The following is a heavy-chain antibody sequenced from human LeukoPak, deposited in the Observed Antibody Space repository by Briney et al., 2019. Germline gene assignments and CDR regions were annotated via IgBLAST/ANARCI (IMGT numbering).Heavy chain of an antibody. V-gene: IGHV3-7*01. CDR2: IKKDGSEK. CDR1: GFTFSSYW. Sequence: GGSLRLSCTASGFTFSSYWMSWVRQAPGKGLEWVANIKKDGSEKYCVDSVKGRFTISRDNAKTSLYLQMNSLRAEDTAVYYCARDLSGVTGYTYGRGIDYWGQGTLVTVSS. J-gene: IGHJ4*02. CDR3: ARDLSGVTGYTYGRGIDY. D-gene: IGHD5-18*01.